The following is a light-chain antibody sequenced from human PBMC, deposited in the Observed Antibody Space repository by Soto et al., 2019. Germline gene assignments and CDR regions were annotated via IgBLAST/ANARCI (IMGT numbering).Light chain of an antibody. CDR1: SSDVGGYDF. CDR2: DVS. J-gene: IGLJ3*02. V-gene: IGLV2-14*01. Sequence: QSVLTQPASVSGSPGQSITISCTGTSSDVGGYDFVSWYQQHPDKAPKLMIFDVSDRPSGVSNRFSGSKSGNTASLTISGLQPEDEADYYCSSYTLTNWVFGGGTKLTVL. CDR3: SSYTLTNWV.